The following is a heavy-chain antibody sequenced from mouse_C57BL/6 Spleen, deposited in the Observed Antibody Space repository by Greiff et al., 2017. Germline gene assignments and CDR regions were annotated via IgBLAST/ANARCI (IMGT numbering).Heavy chain of an antibody. Sequence: QVQLQQPGAELVMPGASVKLSCKASGYTFTSYWMHWVKQRPGQGLEWIGDIDPSDSYTNYNQKFKGKSTLTVDKSSSPAYMQLSSLTSEDSAVYYCARGRGNYFDYWGQGTTLTVSS. J-gene: IGHJ2*01. CDR2: IDPSDSYT. CDR1: GYTFTSYW. V-gene: IGHV1-69*01. CDR3: ARGRGNYFDY.